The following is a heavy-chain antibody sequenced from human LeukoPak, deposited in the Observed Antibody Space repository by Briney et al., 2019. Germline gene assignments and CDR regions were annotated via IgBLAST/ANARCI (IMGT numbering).Heavy chain of an antibody. J-gene: IGHJ5*02. CDR3: GRGNKSFDP. CDR2: INPNTGDT. CDR1: GYTFTAYY. V-gene: IGHV1-2*02. Sequence: ASVKVSCKASGYTFTAYYVHWVRQAPGRGLEWIGWINPNTGDTNYAPKFQGRVTMIKDTSTNSAYMELNKLTSDDTAVYYCGRGNKSFDPWGQGTLVTVPS.